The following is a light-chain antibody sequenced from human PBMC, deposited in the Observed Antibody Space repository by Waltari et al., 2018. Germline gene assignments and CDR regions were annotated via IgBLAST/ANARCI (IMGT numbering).Light chain of an antibody. CDR3: QQYNSYSRT. Sequence: DIQMTQSPSTLSASVVDRVTITCRASQSISSWLAWYQQKPGKAPKLLIYKASSLESGFPSRFSGSGSGTEFTLTISSLQPDDFATYYCQQYNSYSRTFGQGTKVEIK. CDR2: KAS. V-gene: IGKV1-5*03. CDR1: QSISSW. J-gene: IGKJ1*01.